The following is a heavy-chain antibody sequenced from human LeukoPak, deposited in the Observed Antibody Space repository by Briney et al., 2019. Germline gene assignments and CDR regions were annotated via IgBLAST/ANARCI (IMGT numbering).Heavy chain of an antibody. CDR3: ARSCRSGYYSGFDY. CDR1: GFTFDDYA. CDR2: ISWNSVGI. Sequence: GGSLRLSCAASGFTFDDYAMHWVRRAPGKGLEWVSGISWNSVGIGYADSVKGRFTISRDNAKNSLYLQMNSLRAEDTALYYCARSCRSGYYSGFDYWGQGTLVTVSS. V-gene: IGHV3-9*01. J-gene: IGHJ4*02. D-gene: IGHD3-3*01.